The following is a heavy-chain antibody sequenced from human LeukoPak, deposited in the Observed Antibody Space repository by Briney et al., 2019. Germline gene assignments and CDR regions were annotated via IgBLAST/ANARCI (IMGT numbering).Heavy chain of an antibody. V-gene: IGHV1-46*01. Sequence: ASVKVSCKASGYTFTSYAMNWVRQAPGQGLEWMGLINPTGGSTGYAQKFQGRVTITRDMSTSTDYMELSSLRSEDTAIYYCARDNSVGDNAWWFDPWGQGTLVTVSS. J-gene: IGHJ5*02. D-gene: IGHD1-26*01. CDR3: ARDNSVGDNAWWFDP. CDR1: GYTFTSYA. CDR2: INPTGGST.